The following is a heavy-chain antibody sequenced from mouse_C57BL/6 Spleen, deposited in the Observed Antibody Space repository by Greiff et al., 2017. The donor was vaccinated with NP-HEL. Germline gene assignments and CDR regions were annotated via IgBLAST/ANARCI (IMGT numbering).Heavy chain of an antibody. CDR3: ARPGGYGNFYAMDY. D-gene: IGHD2-1*01. Sequence: QVQLQQPGAELVMPGASVKLSCKASGYTFTSYWMHWVKQRPGQGLEWIGEIDPSDSYTNYNQKFKGKSTLTVDKSSSTAYIQLSSLTSEDSAVYYCARPGGYGNFYAMDYWGQGTSVTVSS. CDR1: GYTFTSYW. V-gene: IGHV1-69*01. CDR2: IDPSDSYT. J-gene: IGHJ4*01.